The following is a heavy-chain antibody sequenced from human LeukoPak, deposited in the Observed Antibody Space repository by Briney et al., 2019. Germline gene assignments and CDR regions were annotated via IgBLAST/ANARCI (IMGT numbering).Heavy chain of an antibody. Sequence: GGSLRLSCAASGLTFSSYAMSWVRQAPGKGLEWVSGISGNDGRTYYADSVKGRFTISRDNSKNTLYLQMISLRAEDTAVYYCARAGFYDFWSGRQEGDLYYYYMDVWGKGTTVTVSS. CDR3: ARAGFYDFWSGRQEGDLYYYYMDV. CDR2: ISGNDGRT. CDR1: GLTFSSYA. D-gene: IGHD3-3*01. V-gene: IGHV3-23*01. J-gene: IGHJ6*03.